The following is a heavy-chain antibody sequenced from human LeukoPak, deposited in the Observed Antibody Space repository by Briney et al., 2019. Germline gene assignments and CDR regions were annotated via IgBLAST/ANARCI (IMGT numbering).Heavy chain of an antibody. CDR3: ARALDSRGGFDP. CDR1: GGSISSGGYY. CDR2: IYYSGST. Sequence: PSETLSLTCTVSGGSISSGGYYWRWIRQHPGKGLEWIGYIYYSGSTYYNPSLKSRVTISVDTSKNQFSLKLSSVTAADTAVYYCARALDSRGGFDPWGQGTLVTVSS. J-gene: IGHJ5*02. V-gene: IGHV4-31*03. D-gene: IGHD3-22*01.